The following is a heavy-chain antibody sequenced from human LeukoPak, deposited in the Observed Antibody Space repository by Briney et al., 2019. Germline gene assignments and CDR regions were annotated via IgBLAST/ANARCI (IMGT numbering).Heavy chain of an antibody. D-gene: IGHD1-1*01. V-gene: IGHV1-2*02. CDR3: AARYTAYYFDS. CDR1: GYTFTGYY. J-gene: IGHJ4*02. Sequence: GASVKVSCKASGYTFTGYYMHWVRQAPGQGRGWIGWINPNSGGTNYAQKFQGRVTITRNRSISTAYMELSTLRSDEKAVYYCAARYTAYYFDSWGQGTLVTVSS. CDR2: INPNSGGT.